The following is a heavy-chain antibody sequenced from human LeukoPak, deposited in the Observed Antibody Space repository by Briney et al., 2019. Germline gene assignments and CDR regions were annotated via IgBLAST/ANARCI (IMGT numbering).Heavy chain of an antibody. Sequence: PGRSLRLSCAASGFTFSSYWMHWVRQAPGKGLMWVSRINGDGSSTSYADSVKGRFTISRDNAKNTLYLQMNSLRADDTAVYYCARRYCSSTSCVNWFDSWGQGTLVTVSS. CDR3: ARRYCSSTSCVNWFDS. J-gene: IGHJ5*01. CDR2: INGDGSST. CDR1: GFTFSSYW. D-gene: IGHD2-2*01. V-gene: IGHV3-74*01.